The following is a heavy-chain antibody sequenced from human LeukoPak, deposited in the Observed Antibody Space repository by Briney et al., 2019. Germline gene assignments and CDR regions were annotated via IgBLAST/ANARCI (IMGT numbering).Heavy chain of an antibody. V-gene: IGHV1-69*15. D-gene: IGHD1-14*01. Sequence: GASVKVSCKASGGTFSRHTISWVRQSPGQGLEWMGRITPMFGTSNYAQKFRGRVTITADESTSTAYVELSSLRSEDTAVYYCARDSSEFRSLLFHWGQGTLVTVSS. CDR2: ITPMFGTS. CDR1: GGTFSRHT. J-gene: IGHJ1*01. CDR3: ARDSSEFRSLLFH.